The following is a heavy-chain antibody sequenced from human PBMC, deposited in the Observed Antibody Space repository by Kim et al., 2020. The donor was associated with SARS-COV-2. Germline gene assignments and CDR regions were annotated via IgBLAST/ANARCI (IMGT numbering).Heavy chain of an antibody. CDR1: GYTFTGYY. D-gene: IGHD1-1*01. CDR2: INPNSGGT. CDR3: ARELGNLYNHDAFDI. V-gene: IGHV1-2*02. J-gene: IGHJ3*02. Sequence: ASVKVSCKASGYTFTGYYMHWVRQAPGQGLEWMGWINPNSGGTNYAQKSQGRVTMTRDTSISTAYMELSRLRSDDTAVYYCARELGNLYNHDAFDIWGQGTMVTVSS.